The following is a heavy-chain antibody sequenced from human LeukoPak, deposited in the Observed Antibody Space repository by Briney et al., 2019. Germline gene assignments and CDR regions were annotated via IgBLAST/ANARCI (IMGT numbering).Heavy chain of an antibody. J-gene: IGHJ3*01. CDR1: GFTFSVYN. CDR3: TRDQYYSDNSGYPSDV. V-gene: IGHV3-21*06. D-gene: IGHD3-22*01. CDR2: ISGSSSDI. Sequence: GGSLRLSCAASGFTFSVYNMHWVRKAPGKGLEWVSFISGSSSDIYYADSVKGRFTISRDNAKNSLYLQMNSLRAEDTATYYCTRDQYYSDNSGYPSDVWGQGAVVTVSS.